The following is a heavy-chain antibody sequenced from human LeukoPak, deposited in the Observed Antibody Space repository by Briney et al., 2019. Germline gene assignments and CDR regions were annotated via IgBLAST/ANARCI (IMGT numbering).Heavy chain of an antibody. CDR2: IYTSGST. J-gene: IGHJ6*04. V-gene: IGHV4-61*02. Sequence: SETLSLTCTVSGGSISSGSYYWSWIRQPAGKGLEWIGRIYTSGSTNYNPSLKSRVTISVDTSKNQFSQKLSSVTAADTAVYYCAREPYPFDCSSTSCYPLDVWGKGTTVTVSS. CDR1: GGSISSGSYY. CDR3: AREPYPFDCSSTSCYPLDV. D-gene: IGHD2-2*01.